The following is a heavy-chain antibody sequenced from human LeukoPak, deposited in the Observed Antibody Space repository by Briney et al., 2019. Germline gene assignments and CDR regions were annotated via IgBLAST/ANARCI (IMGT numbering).Heavy chain of an antibody. CDR3: ARSYYYDSSGYND. Sequence: VASVKVSCKASGYTFTSYYMHWVRQAPGQGLEWMGLINPTGGSTGYAQKFQGRVTMTRDMSTSTAYMELSSLRSEDTAVYYCARSYYYDSSGYNDWGQGTLVTVSS. V-gene: IGHV1-46*01. J-gene: IGHJ4*02. CDR2: INPTGGST. D-gene: IGHD3-22*01. CDR1: GYTFTSYY.